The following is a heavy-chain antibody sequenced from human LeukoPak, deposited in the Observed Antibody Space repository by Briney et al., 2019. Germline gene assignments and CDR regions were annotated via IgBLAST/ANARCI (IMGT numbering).Heavy chain of an antibody. Sequence: GGSLRLSCAASGFTFSSYGMSWVRQAPGKGLEWVSGISGSGSGTYYADSVKGRFTISRDNSKNTLHLQMNSLRAEDTAVYYCARRAGAYSRPYDYWGQGTLVTVSS. V-gene: IGHV3-23*01. D-gene: IGHD4/OR15-4a*01. CDR1: GFTFSSYG. J-gene: IGHJ4*02. CDR2: ISGSGSGT. CDR3: ARRAGAYSRPYDY.